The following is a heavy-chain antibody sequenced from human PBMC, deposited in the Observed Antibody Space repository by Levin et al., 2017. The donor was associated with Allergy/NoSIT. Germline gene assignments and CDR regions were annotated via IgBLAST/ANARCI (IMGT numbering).Heavy chain of an antibody. Sequence: RSQTLSLTCAISGDSVSSNSAAWNWIRQSPSRGLEWLGRTYYRSKWYNDYAVSVKSRITINPDTSKNQFSLQLNSVTPEDTAVYYCARAVKRRSVLLYGSGMYGWFDPWGQGTLVTVSS. CDR3: ARAVKRRSVLLYGSGMYGWFDP. D-gene: IGHD3-10*01. CDR1: GDSVSSNSAA. J-gene: IGHJ5*02. CDR2: TYYRSKWYN. V-gene: IGHV6-1*01.